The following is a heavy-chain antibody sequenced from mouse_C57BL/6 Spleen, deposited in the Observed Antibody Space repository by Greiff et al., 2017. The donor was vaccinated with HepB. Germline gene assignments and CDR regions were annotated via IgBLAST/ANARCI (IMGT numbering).Heavy chain of an antibody. V-gene: IGHV1-54*01. D-gene: IGHD2-4*01. CDR1: GYAFTNYL. Sequence: VQLQQSGAELVRPGTSVKVSCKASGYAFTNYLIEWVKQRPGQGLEWIGVINPGSGGTNYNEKFKGKATLTADKSSSTAYMQLSSLTSEDSAVYFCARSGDYERAWFAYWGQGTLVTVSA. J-gene: IGHJ3*01. CDR2: INPGSGGT. CDR3: ARSGDYERAWFAY.